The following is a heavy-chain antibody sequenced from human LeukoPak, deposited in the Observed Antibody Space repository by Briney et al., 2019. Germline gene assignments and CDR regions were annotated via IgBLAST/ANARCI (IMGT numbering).Heavy chain of an antibody. V-gene: IGHV4-4*02. CDR2: IYYSGST. CDR1: GGSISSSNW. J-gene: IGHJ6*02. Sequence: PSETLSLTCAVSGGSISSSNWWSWVRQPPGKGLEWIGYIYYSGSTNYNPSLKSRVTISVDTSKNQFSLKLSSVTAADTAVYYCARGGSGCSSTSCYEGYYYYYYGMDVWGQGTTVTVSS. CDR3: ARGGSGCSSTSCYEGYYYYYYGMDV. D-gene: IGHD2-2*01.